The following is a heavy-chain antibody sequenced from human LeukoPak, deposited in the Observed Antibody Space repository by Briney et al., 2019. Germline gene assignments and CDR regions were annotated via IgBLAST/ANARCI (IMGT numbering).Heavy chain of an antibody. J-gene: IGHJ5*02. Sequence: GGSLRLSCAASGFTFSSYWMSWARQAPGKGLEWVANIKEDGGQKYYVDSVKGRFTISRDNAKKSLYLQMASLRADDTAVYYCASHYYDSSGYLHPFWAWGQGTLVTVSS. D-gene: IGHD3-22*01. CDR1: GFTFSSYW. CDR2: IKEDGGQK. CDR3: ASHYYDSSGYLHPFWA. V-gene: IGHV3-7*01.